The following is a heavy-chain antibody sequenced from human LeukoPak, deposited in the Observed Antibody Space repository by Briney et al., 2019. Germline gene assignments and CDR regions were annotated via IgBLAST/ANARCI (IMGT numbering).Heavy chain of an antibody. CDR3: ARRYCSGGICYSSLDY. D-gene: IGHD2-15*01. V-gene: IGHV4-59*08. Sequence: SETLSLTCTVSGGSISSYYWSWIRQPPGKGLEWIGYIYYSGSTSYNPSLKSRVTISVDTSKNQFSLKLSSVTAADTAVYYCARRYCSGGICYSSLDYWGQGTLVTVSS. J-gene: IGHJ4*02. CDR2: IYYSGST. CDR1: GGSISSYY.